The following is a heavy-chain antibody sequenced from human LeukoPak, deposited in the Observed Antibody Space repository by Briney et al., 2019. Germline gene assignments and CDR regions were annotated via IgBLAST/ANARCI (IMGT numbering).Heavy chain of an antibody. CDR3: TTRTLSIAVAGMDYFDY. J-gene: IGHJ4*02. CDR1: GFTFSSYS. V-gene: IGHV3-21*03. Sequence: KAGGSLRLSCAASGFTFSSYSMNWVRQAPGKGLEWVSSISSSSSYIYYADSVKGRFTISRDNAKNSLYLQMNSLKTEDTAVYYCTTRTLSIAVAGMDYFDYWGQGTLVTVSS. CDR2: ISSSSSYI. D-gene: IGHD6-19*01.